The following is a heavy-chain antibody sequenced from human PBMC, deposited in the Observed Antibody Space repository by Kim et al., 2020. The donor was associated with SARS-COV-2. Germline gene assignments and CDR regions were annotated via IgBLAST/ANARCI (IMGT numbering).Heavy chain of an antibody. CDR2: IYYSGST. CDR1: SGSISSYY. Sequence: SETLSLTCTVSSGSISSYYWSWIRQPPGKGLEWIGYIYYSGSTNYNPSLKSRVTISVDTSKNQFSLKLSSVTAADTAVYYCARTEAYSYDRSYYYGMDVWGQGTTVTVSS. CDR3: ARTEAYSYDRSYYYGMDV. D-gene: IGHD5-18*01. J-gene: IGHJ6*02. V-gene: IGHV4-59*01.